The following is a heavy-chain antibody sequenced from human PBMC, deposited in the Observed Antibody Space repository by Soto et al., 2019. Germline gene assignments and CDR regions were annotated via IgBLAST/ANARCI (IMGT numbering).Heavy chain of an antibody. J-gene: IGHJ6*01. CDR1: GFTVSSKY. V-gene: IGHV3-66*01. D-gene: IGHD2-15*01. CDR2: IQSGGST. CDR3: ARAEVNCSGGSCYGVPMDV. Sequence: EVQLVESGGDLVQPGGSLRLSCAASGFTVSSKYMSWVRQAPGKGLEWVSLIQSGGSTFYADSVKGRFTISRDNSKNTLYLQMNSRRAEDTAGYSCARAEVNCSGGSCYGVPMDVGGKGPRSPSPQ.